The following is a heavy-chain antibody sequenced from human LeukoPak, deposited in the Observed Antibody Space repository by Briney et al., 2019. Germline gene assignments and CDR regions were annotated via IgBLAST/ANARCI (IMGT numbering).Heavy chain of an antibody. CDR1: GFPFSNAW. CDR3: TTPESDIVVVPAAIGFDY. Sequence: GGSRRLSGAASGFPFSNAWLSWVRQAPGKGREWVGRIKSKPDGGTTDYAAPVKGRFTISRDDSKNTLYLQMNSLKTEDTAVYYCTTPESDIVVVPAAIGFDYWGQGTLVTVSS. J-gene: IGHJ4*02. CDR2: IKSKPDGGTT. V-gene: IGHV3-15*01. D-gene: IGHD2-2*01.